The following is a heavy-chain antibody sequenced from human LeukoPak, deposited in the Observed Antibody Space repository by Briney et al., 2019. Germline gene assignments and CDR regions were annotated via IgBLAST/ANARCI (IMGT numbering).Heavy chain of an antibody. D-gene: IGHD5-24*01. J-gene: IGHJ3*02. CDR3: ARLEMATPYDAFDI. Sequence: SETLSLTCTVSGGSISSGSYYWSWIRQPAGKGLEWIGRIHTSGSTNYNPSLKSRVTISVDTSKNQFSLKLSSVTAADTAVYYCARLEMATPYDAFDIWGQGTMVTVSS. CDR2: IHTSGST. CDR1: GGSISSGSYY. V-gene: IGHV4-61*02.